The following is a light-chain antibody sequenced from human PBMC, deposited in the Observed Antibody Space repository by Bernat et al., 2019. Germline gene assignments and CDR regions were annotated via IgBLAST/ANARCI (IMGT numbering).Light chain of an antibody. CDR1: QSVSSSF. V-gene: IGKV3-20*01. J-gene: IGKJ4*01. CDR3: QQYYTWPLT. CDR2: GAS. Sequence: EMVLTQSPGTLSLSPGERATLSCRASQSVSSSFLAWYQQKPGQAPRLLIYGASSRATGIPDRFSGSGSGTEFTLTISSLQSEDFAVYYCQQYYTWPLTFGGGTRVEIK.